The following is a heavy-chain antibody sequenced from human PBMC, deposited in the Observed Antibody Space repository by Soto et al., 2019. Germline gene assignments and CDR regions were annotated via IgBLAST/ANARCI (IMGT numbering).Heavy chain of an antibody. CDR1: GDTFTTYD. J-gene: IGHJ3*02. V-gene: IGHV1-8*01. CDR2: INPNSGNI. D-gene: IGHD3-10*01. CDR3: AREPMVRAAHGFDI. Sequence: ASVKVSCKASGDTFTTYDINWVRQATGHGLEWMGWINPNSGNIGYAQRFQGRVTMTRDTAIRTAYMEVSRLRSDDTAVYYCAREPMVRAAHGFDIWGQGTMVTVSS.